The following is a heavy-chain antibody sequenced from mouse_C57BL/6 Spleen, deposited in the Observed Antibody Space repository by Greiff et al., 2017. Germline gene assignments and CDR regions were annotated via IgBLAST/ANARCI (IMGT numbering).Heavy chain of an antibody. D-gene: IGHD1-1*01. V-gene: IGHV1-69*01. J-gene: IGHJ3*01. CDR2: IDPSDSYT. CDR3: ARYYYGSSPFAY. CDR1: GYAFTSYW. Sequence: QVQLQQPGAALVMPGASVKLSCQASGYAFTSYWMHGVKQRPGQGLEWIGAIDPSDSYTNYNQKFKGKSTLTVDKSSSTAYMQLSSLTSEDSAVYYCARYYYGSSPFAYWGQGTLVTVSA.